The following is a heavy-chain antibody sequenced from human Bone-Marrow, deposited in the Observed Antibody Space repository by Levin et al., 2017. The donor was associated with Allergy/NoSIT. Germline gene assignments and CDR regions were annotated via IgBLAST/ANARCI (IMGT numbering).Heavy chain of an antibody. D-gene: IGHD1-7*01. Sequence: GESLKISCAASGFTFSSYGMHWVRQAPGKGLEWVAVIWYDGSNKYYADSVKGRFTISRDNSKNTLYLQMNSLRAEDTAVYYCARDPDWNYSGGAYFDYWGQGTLVTVSS. CDR3: ARDPDWNYSGGAYFDY. CDR1: GFTFSSYG. CDR2: IWYDGSNK. J-gene: IGHJ4*02. V-gene: IGHV3-33*01.